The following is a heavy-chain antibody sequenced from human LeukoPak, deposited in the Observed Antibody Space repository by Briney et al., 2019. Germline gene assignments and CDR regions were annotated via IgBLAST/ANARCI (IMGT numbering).Heavy chain of an antibody. D-gene: IGHD1-26*01. Sequence: GGSLRLSCAASGFTVSSSHMTWVRQAPGKGLECVSLIYSGGSTYYSDSVKGRFTISRDNSKNTLYLHMNSLRAEDTAVYYCARGQSYYPYWGQGTLSPSPQ. J-gene: IGHJ4*02. CDR2: IYSGGST. V-gene: IGHV3-66*01. CDR1: GFTVSSSH. CDR3: ARGQSYYPY.